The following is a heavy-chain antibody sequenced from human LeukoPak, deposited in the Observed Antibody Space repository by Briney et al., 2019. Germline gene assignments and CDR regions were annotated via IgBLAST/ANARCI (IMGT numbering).Heavy chain of an antibody. D-gene: IGHD3-10*01. CDR2: INHSGST. V-gene: IGHV4-34*01. Sequence: SETLSLTCAVYGGSFSGYYWSWIRQPPGKGLEWIGEINHSGSTNYNPSLKSRVTISVDKSKNQFSLKLSSVTAADTAVYYCARDAIMVRGVIITRARAFDIWGQGTMVTVSS. J-gene: IGHJ3*02. CDR1: GGSFSGYY. CDR3: ARDAIMVRGVIITRARAFDI.